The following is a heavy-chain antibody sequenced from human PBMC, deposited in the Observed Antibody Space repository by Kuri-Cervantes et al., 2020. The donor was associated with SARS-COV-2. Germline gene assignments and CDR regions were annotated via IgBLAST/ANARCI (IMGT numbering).Heavy chain of an antibody. CDR2: IYYSGST. CDR1: GGSISSSGYY. J-gene: IGHJ4*02. D-gene: IGHD3-10*01. CDR3: ARGRVLLWFGELYYDY. Sequence: GSLRLSCTVSGGSISSSGYYWGWIRQPPGKGLEWIGSIYYSGSTYYNPSPKSRVTISVDTSKNQFSLKLSSVTAADTAVYYCARGRVLLWFGELYYDYWGQGTLVTVSS. V-gene: IGHV4-39*07.